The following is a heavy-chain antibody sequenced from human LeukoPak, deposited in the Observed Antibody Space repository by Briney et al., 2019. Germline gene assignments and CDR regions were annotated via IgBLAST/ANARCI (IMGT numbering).Heavy chain of an antibody. CDR1: GYTFTSYG. D-gene: IGHD2-15*01. V-gene: IGHV1-18*01. Sequence: ASVKVSCKASGYTFTSYGISWVRQAPGQGLEWMGWISAYNGNTNYAQKLQGRVTMTTDTSTSTAYMELRSLRSDDTAVYYCARRTVVAATYYYYYGMDVWGQGTTVTVSS. CDR2: ISAYNGNT. J-gene: IGHJ6*02. CDR3: ARRTVVAATYYYYYGMDV.